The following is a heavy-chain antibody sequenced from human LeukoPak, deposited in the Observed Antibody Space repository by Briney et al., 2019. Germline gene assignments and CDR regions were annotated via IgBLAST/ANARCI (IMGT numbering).Heavy chain of an antibody. D-gene: IGHD4-17*01. Sequence: SETLSLTCTVSGDSISSYYWSWIRQPPGKGLEWMGYINYSGSTNYNPSLKSRVTISVDTSKNQFSLRLTSVTAADTAVYYCARERRQDYVYFDCWGQGTLVTVSS. CDR3: ARERRQDYVYFDC. CDR2: INYSGST. V-gene: IGHV4-59*01. CDR1: GDSISSYY. J-gene: IGHJ4*02.